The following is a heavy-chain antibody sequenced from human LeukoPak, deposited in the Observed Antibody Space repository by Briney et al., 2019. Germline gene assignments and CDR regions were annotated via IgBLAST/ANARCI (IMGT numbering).Heavy chain of an antibody. J-gene: IGHJ5*02. Sequence: SQTLSLTCTVSGGSISSGSYYWSWIRQPAWKGLEWIGRIYTSGSTNYNPSLKSRVTISVDTSKNQFSLKLSSVTAAEPAVYYCARDVFVGYDFSRWFDPWGQGTLVTVSS. CDR2: IYTSGST. CDR3: ARDVFVGYDFSRWFDP. V-gene: IGHV4-61*02. D-gene: IGHD3-3*01. CDR1: GGSISSGSYY.